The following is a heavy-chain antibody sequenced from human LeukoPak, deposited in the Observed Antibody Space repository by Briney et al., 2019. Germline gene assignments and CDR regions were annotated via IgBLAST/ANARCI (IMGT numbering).Heavy chain of an antibody. Sequence: GGSLRLSCAASGFTFSNYWMHWVRRAPGKGLVWVSRINSDGINTSYADSVKGRFTISRDNSKNSLYLQMNSLTTEDTALYYCAKPFGSISSRSVYFDYWGQGTLVTVSS. CDR1: GFTFSNYW. V-gene: IGHV3-74*01. CDR3: AKPFGSISSRSVYFDY. CDR2: INSDGINT. D-gene: IGHD3-3*01. J-gene: IGHJ4*02.